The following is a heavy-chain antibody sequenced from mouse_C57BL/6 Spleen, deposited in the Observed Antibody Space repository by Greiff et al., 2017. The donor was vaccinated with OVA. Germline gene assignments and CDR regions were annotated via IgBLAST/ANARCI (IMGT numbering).Heavy chain of an antibody. CDR2: IYWDDDK. V-gene: IGHV8-12*01. Sequence: QVTLKESGPGILQSSQTLSLTCSFSGFSLSTSGMGVSWIRQPSGKGLEWLAHIYWDDDKRYNPSLKSRLTISKDTSRNQVFLKITSVDTADTATYYCARDYYGNAWFAYWGQGTLVTVSA. CDR1: GFSLSTSGMG. D-gene: IGHD1-1*01. J-gene: IGHJ3*01. CDR3: ARDYYGNAWFAY.